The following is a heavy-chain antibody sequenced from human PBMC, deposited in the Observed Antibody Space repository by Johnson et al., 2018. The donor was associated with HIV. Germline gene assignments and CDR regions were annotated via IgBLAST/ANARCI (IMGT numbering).Heavy chain of an antibody. V-gene: IGHV3-30-3*01. D-gene: IGHD3-10*01. J-gene: IGHJ3*01. Sequence: QVQLVESGGGVVQPGGSLRLSCAVSGFTFSSYPMHWVRQAPGKGLEWVAVISYDGSNKYYADSVKGRFTISRDNSKNTLYLQMNSLRSEDTAVYYCARDAQHFRNYFGSGNGAFDVWGQGTMVTVTS. CDR2: ISYDGSNK. CDR1: GFTFSSYP. CDR3: ARDAQHFRNYFGSGNGAFDV.